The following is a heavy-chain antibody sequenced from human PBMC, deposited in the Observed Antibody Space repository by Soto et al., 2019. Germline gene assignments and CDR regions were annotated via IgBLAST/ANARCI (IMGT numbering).Heavy chain of an antibody. V-gene: IGHV5-10-1*03. D-gene: IGHD3-16*01. J-gene: IGHJ4*02. Sequence: EVQLVQSGAEVKKPGESLRISCKGSGYSFTSYWISWVRQMPGKGLEWMGRIDPSDSYTNYSPSFQGHVTISADKSISTAYLQWSSLKASDTAMYYCATRRGYRDYVWGSYEYWGQGTLVTVSS. CDR1: GYSFTSYW. CDR3: ATRRGYRDYVWGSYEY. CDR2: IDPSDSYT.